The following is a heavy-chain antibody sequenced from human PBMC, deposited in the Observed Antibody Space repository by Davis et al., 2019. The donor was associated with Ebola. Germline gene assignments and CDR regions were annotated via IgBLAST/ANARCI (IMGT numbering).Heavy chain of an antibody. D-gene: IGHD2-2*01. CDR2: IYHSGST. V-gene: IGHV4-30-2*01. Sequence: PSETLSLTCAVSGGSISSGGYSWSWIRQPPGKGLEWIGYIYHSGSTYYNPSLKSRVTMSVDTSKNQFSLKLSSVTAADTAVYYCAGDWVVPAASWFDPWGQGTLVTVSS. CDR3: AGDWVVPAASWFDP. J-gene: IGHJ5*02. CDR1: GGSISSGGYS.